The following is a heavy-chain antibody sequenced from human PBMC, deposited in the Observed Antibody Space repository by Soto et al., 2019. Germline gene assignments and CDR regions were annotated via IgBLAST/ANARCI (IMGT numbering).Heavy chain of an antibody. CDR2: ISGSGGST. J-gene: IGHJ4*02. CDR1: GFTFSSYA. D-gene: IGHD3-22*01. V-gene: IGHV3-23*01. CDR3: AKLGYYYDSSGYYSSVDY. Sequence: GGSLRLSCGASGFTFSSYAMSWVRQAPGKGLEWVSAISGSGGSTYYADSVKGRFTISRDNSKNTLYLQMNSLRAEDTAVYYCAKLGYYYDSSGYYSSVDYWGQGTLVTVSS.